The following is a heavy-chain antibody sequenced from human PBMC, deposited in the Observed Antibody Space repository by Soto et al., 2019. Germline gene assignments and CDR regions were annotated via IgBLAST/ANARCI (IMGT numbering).Heavy chain of an antibody. D-gene: IGHD2-2*01. V-gene: IGHV1-2*04. Sequence: ASVKVSCNAIGYSFTGFYLHWMRQAPGQEIEWMGWINPNSGGTKYAQKFQGWITMTRDTSINTAYMELSRLTSDDTAVYYCARFFCHTGCLCDAFAIWGRGTMVTVSS. CDR3: ARFFCHTGCLCDAFAI. J-gene: IGHJ3*02. CDR2: INPNSGGT. CDR1: GYSFTGFY.